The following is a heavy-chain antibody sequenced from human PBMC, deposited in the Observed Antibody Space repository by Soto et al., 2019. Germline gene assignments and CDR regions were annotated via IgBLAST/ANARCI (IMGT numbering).Heavy chain of an antibody. CDR3: AILFPGHLGSYWLDL. CDR1: GFTFSSYA. CDR2: ISGSGGST. J-gene: IGHJ5*02. Sequence: EVQLLESGGGLVQPGGSLRLSCAASGFTFSSYAMSWVRQAPGKGLEWVSVISGSGGSTYYADSVKGRFTISRDNSKNSLYLQMNRLRAEDTAVYYCAILFPGHLGSYWLDLWGQGTLVTVSS. V-gene: IGHV3-23*01. D-gene: IGHD2-15*01.